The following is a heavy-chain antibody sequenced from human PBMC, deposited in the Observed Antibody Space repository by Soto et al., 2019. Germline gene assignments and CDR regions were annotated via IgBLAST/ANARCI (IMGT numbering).Heavy chain of an antibody. Sequence: GGSLRLSCAASGFTFSSYGMHWVRQAPGKGLEWVAVISYDGSNKYYADSVKGRFTISRDNSKNTLYLQMNSLRAEDTAVYYCAKDAAMVLIWYFDYWGQGTLVTVSS. CDR1: GFTFSSYG. J-gene: IGHJ4*02. D-gene: IGHD2-2*01. CDR3: AKDAAMVLIWYFDY. CDR2: ISYDGSNK. V-gene: IGHV3-30*18.